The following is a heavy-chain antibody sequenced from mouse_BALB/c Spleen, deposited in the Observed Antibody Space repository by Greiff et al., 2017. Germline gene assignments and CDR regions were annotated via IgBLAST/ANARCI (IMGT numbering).Heavy chain of an antibody. J-gene: IGHJ4*01. Sequence: VQGVESGAELMKPGASVKISCKATGYTFSSYWIEWVKQRPGHGLEWIGEILPGSGSTNYNEKFKGKATFTADTSSNTAYMQLSSLTSEDSAVYYCAKSTVAEDYAMDYWGQGTSVTVSS. CDR2: ILPGSGST. V-gene: IGHV1-9*01. CDR3: AKSTVAEDYAMDY. D-gene: IGHD1-1*01. CDR1: GYTFSSYW.